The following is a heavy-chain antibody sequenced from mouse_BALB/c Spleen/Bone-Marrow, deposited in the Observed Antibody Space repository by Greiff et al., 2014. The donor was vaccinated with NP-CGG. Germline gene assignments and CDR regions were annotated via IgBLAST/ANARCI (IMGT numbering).Heavy chain of an antibody. CDR3: APLSRYFDV. CDR2: IDPFNGGT. V-gene: IGHV1S135*01. J-gene: IGHJ1*01. Sequence: VQLQQSGPELMKPGASVKISCKASGYSFTSYYMHWGKQSHGKSLEWIGYIDPFNGGTSYNQKFKGKATLTVDKSSSTAYMHLSSLTSEDSAVYYCAPLSRYFDVWGAGTTVTVSS. CDR1: GYSFTSYY. D-gene: IGHD6-2*01.